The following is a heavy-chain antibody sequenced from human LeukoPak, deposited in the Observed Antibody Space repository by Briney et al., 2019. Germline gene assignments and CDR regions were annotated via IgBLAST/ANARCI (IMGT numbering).Heavy chain of an antibody. CDR1: GYTFTSYG. CDR3: ARVSRWLDDY. CDR2: ISAYNGNT. D-gene: IGHD5-12*01. V-gene: IGHV1-18*01. J-gene: IGHJ4*02. Sequence: ASVKVSCKASGYTFTSYGVSWVRRAPGQGLEWMGWISAYNGNTNYAQKLRGRVTMTTDTSTSTAYMELRSLRSDDTAVYYCARVSRWLDDYWGQGTLVTVSS.